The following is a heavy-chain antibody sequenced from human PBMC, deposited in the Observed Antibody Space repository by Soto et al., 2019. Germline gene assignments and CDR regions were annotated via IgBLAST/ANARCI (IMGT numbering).Heavy chain of an antibody. J-gene: IGHJ4*02. CDR2: ISGSGFKK. Sequence: GGSLRLSCAASGFIFENFGMSWVRQAPGKGLEWISSISGSGFKKYYADSVKGRFTISRDNSKNTLYLQMNSLRAEDTAVYYCRIVPAAIDYWGQGTLVTVSS. V-gene: IGHV3-23*01. CDR3: RIVPAAIDY. D-gene: IGHD2-2*01. CDR1: GFIFENFG.